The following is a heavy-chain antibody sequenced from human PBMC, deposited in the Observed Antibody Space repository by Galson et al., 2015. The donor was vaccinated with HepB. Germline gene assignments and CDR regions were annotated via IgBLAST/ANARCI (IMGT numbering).Heavy chain of an antibody. Sequence: SVKVSCKASGYTFTSYGISWVRQAPGQGLEWMGWISAYNGNTNYAQKLQGRVTMTTDTSTSTAYMELRSLRSDDTAVYYCARGGYYDTLGDGRSSFDYWGQGTLVTVSS. CDR1: GYTFTSYG. CDR3: ARGGYYDTLGDGRSSFDY. D-gene: IGHD3-22*01. CDR2: ISAYNGNT. J-gene: IGHJ4*02. V-gene: IGHV1-18*01.